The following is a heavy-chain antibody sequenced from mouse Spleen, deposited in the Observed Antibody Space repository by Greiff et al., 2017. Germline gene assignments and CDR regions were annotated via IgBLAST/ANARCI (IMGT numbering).Heavy chain of an antibody. V-gene: IGHV1S81*02. CDR2: INPSNGGT. D-gene: IGHD1-2*01. Sequence: QVQLKESGAELVKPGASVKLSCKASGYTFTSYYMYWVKQRPGQGLEWIGEINPSNGGTNFNEKFKSKATLTVDKSSSTAYMQLSSLTSEDSAVYYCTRDEDYYGYGFAYWGQGTLVTVSA. CDR1: GYTFTSYY. J-gene: IGHJ3*01. CDR3: TRDEDYYGYGFAY.